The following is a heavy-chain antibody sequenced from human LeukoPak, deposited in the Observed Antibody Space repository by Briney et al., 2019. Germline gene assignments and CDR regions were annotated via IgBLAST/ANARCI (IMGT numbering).Heavy chain of an antibody. Sequence: GGSLRLSCAASGFTVSSNYMSWVRQAPGKGLEWLSLIYAGGNTYYEDSVKARLTISRNNSKYALYIQMDNLRAEDTAVYYCARTMVGNISTEDYFDYWGEGNLVTVSS. V-gene: IGHV3-53*01. CDR2: IYAGGNT. D-gene: IGHD4/OR15-4a*01. CDR1: GFTVSSNY. CDR3: ARTMVGNISTEDYFDY. J-gene: IGHJ4*02.